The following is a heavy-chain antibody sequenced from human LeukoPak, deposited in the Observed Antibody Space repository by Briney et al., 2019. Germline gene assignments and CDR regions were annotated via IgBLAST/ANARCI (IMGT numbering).Heavy chain of an antibody. CDR1: GYTFTGYY. D-gene: IGHD3-10*01. Sequence: ASVKVSCKASGYTFTGYYMHWVRQAPGQGLEWMGWINPKTGGTKYAQRFQGRVTMTTDTSTTTAYMELTGLRFNDTAVYYCAKDLYSSLSGSEVFDVWGQGTRVTVSS. CDR3: AKDLYSSLSGSEVFDV. CDR2: INPKTGGT. J-gene: IGHJ3*01. V-gene: IGHV1-2*02.